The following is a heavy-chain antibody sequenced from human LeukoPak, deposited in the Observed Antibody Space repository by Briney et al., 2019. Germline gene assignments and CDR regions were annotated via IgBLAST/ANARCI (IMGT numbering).Heavy chain of an antibody. CDR3: AKSLDWLPNY. CDR2: IGGGGISA. Sequence: GGSLRLSCAASGFTFSTYFMTWVRQAPGKGLEWVSAIGGGGISAYYADSVKGRFTISRDNSRNTLYLQMNSLRAEDTALYYCAKSLDWLPNYWGQGTLVTVSS. V-gene: IGHV3-23*01. CDR1: GFTFSTYF. D-gene: IGHD3-9*01. J-gene: IGHJ4*02.